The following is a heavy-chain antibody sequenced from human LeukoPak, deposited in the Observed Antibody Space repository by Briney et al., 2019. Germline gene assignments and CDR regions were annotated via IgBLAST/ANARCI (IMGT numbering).Heavy chain of an antibody. CDR1: GGSISSYY. CDR2: IYYSGST. CDR3: ARGSPTQYCSGGSCYSGYFQH. Sequence: SETLSLTCTVSGGSISSYYWSWIRQPPGKGLEWIGYIYYSGSTNYNPSLKGRVTMSVDTSKSQFSLKLNSVTAADTAVYYCARGSPTQYCSGGSCYSGYFQHWGQGTLVTVSS. V-gene: IGHV4-59*01. J-gene: IGHJ1*01. D-gene: IGHD2-15*01.